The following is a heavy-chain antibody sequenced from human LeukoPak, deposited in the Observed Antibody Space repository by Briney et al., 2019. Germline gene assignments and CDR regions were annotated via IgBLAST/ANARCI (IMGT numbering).Heavy chain of an antibody. CDR1: GYTFLRYY. CDR2: INPNSGAT. V-gene: IGHV1-2*02. J-gene: IGHJ4*02. CDR3: ARAMNSWFLLDLDY. Sequence: ASVKVSCKTSGYTFLRYYIHFVRQAPGQGLEWVGWINPNSGATYSSSKFQGRVTMTRGTSFSTAYMALSSLRSDDTAMYYCARAMNSWFLLDLDYWGQGNLVTVSS. D-gene: IGHD3-22*01.